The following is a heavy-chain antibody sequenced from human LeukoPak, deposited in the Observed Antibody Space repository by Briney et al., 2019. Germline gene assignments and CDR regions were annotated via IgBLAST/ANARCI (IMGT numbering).Heavy chain of an antibody. Sequence: GRSLRLSCAASGFTFSSYGMHWVRQAPGKGLEWVAVISYDGSNKYYADSVKGRFTISRDNSKNTLYLQMNSLRAEDTAVYYCAKDRGGYYGSGSSNYYYYGMDVWGQGTTVTVSS. CDR2: ISYDGSNK. CDR1: GFTFSSYG. D-gene: IGHD3-10*01. V-gene: IGHV3-30*18. CDR3: AKDRGGYYGSGSSNYYYYGMDV. J-gene: IGHJ6*02.